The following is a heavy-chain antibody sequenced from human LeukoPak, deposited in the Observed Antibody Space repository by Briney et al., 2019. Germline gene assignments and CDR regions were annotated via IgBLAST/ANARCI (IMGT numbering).Heavy chain of an antibody. CDR3: AKDGGYIYAYSDY. Sequence: KPGGSLRLSCAASGFTFSDYYMSWIRQAPGKGLEWVSHISGSGTTIHYADSVKGRFTIFRDNAKNLLYLQMNSLRAEDTAVYYCAKDGGYIYAYSDYWGQGTLVTVSS. V-gene: IGHV3-11*01. J-gene: IGHJ4*02. CDR2: ISGSGTTI. CDR1: GFTFSDYY. D-gene: IGHD5-24*01.